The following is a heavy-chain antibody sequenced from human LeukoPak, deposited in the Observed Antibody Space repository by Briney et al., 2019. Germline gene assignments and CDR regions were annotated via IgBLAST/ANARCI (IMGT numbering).Heavy chain of an antibody. V-gene: IGHV4-4*07. Sequence: KASETLSLTCTVSGDSISSYYWSWIRQPAGKGLEWIGRISTSGSTNYNPSLQGRVTMSVDTSKNQFSLELSSVTAADTAVYYCARGVVVRYYYYYMDVWGQGTTVTVSS. J-gene: IGHJ6*03. D-gene: IGHD2-21*01. CDR3: ARGVVVRYYYYYMDV. CDR1: GDSISSYY. CDR2: ISTSGST.